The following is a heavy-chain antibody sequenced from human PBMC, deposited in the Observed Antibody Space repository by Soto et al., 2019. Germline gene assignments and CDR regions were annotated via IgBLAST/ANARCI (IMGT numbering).Heavy chain of an antibody. V-gene: IGHV3-7*05. Sequence: EVQLVESGGGLVQPGGSLRLSCAASGFTFSRYWMSWVHQAPGKGLEWVANIKQDGSEKYYVDSVKGRFTISRDNAKNSLYLQMNSLRAEDTAVYYCARDRGDYDFWSGYSSASDIWGQGTMVTVSS. D-gene: IGHD3-3*01. CDR1: GFTFSRYW. CDR2: IKQDGSEK. J-gene: IGHJ3*02. CDR3: ARDRGDYDFWSGYSSASDI.